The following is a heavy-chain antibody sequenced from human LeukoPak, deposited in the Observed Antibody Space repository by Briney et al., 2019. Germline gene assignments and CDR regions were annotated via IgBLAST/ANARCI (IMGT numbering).Heavy chain of an antibody. Sequence: ASETLSLTCAVYGGSFSGYYWSWIRQIPAKGLEWIGEINHSGSTNYNPSLKSRVTISEDTSKNQFSLNLTSVTAADTAVYYCARVRDRAFDIWGQGTMVTVSS. V-gene: IGHV4-34*01. J-gene: IGHJ3*02. CDR1: GGSFSGYY. CDR3: ARVRDRAFDI. CDR2: INHSGST.